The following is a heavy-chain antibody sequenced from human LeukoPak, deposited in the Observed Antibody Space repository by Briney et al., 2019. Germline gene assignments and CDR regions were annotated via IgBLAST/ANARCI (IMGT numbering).Heavy chain of an antibody. CDR2: IIPIFGTA. J-gene: IGHJ4*02. Sequence: SVKVSCKASGGTFSSYAISWVRQAPGQGLEWMGGIIPIFGTAKYAQKFQGRVTITAVESMSTAYMELSSLRSEDTAVYYCARGWLAETTVVTPYNYWGQGTLVTVSS. V-gene: IGHV1-69*13. CDR1: GGTFSSYA. D-gene: IGHD4-23*01. CDR3: ARGWLAETTVVTPYNY.